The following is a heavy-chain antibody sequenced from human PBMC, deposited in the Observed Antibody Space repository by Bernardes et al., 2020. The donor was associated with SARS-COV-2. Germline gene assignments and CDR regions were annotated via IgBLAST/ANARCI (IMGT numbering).Heavy chain of an antibody. CDR3: ARTPTVTTSYYFDF. CDR1: GFSLRTRGVC. D-gene: IGHD4-17*01. J-gene: IGHJ4*02. CDR2: IDWDDDK. Sequence: SSPTLVKPTQTLTLTCTFSGFSLRTRGVCVSWIRQPPGKALEWLARIDWDDDKYYNTSLKTRLTISKDTSKNQVILTMTNMDPADTATYYCARTPTVTTSYYFDFWGQGNLVTVSS. V-gene: IGHV2-70*11.